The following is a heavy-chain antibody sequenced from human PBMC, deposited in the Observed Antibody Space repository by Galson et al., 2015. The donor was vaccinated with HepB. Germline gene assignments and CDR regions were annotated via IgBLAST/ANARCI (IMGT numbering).Heavy chain of an antibody. V-gene: IGHV3-23*01. CDR3: AKGGGITPFDY. J-gene: IGHJ4*02. Sequence: SLRLSCAASGFTFSSYDMSWVRQAPGKGLEWVSVISGSGGSTYYADSVKGRFTISRDNSKNTLYLQMNSLRAEDTAVYYCAKGGGITPFDYWGQGTLVTVSS. CDR2: ISGSGGST. D-gene: IGHD3-10*01. CDR1: GFTFSSYD.